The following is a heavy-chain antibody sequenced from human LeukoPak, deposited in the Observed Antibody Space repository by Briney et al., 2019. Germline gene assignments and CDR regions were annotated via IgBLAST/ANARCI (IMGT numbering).Heavy chain of an antibody. V-gene: IGHV3-21*01. CDR3: AREPGDYGDYGS. Sequence: PGGSLRLSCAASGFTFSSYSMNWVRQAPGKGLEWVSSISSSSSYIYYADSVKGRFTISRDNAKNSLYLQMNSLRAEDTAVYYCAREPGDYGDYGSSGQGTLVTVSS. D-gene: IGHD4-17*01. CDR1: GFTFSSYS. J-gene: IGHJ5*02. CDR2: ISSSSSYI.